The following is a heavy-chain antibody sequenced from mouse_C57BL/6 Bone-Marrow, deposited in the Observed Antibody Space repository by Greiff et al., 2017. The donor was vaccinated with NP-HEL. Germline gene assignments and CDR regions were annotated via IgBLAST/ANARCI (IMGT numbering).Heavy chain of an antibody. Sequence: QVHVKQSGAELVKPGASVKISCKASGYAFSSYWMNWVKQRPGKGLEWIGQIYPGDGDTNYNGKFKGKATLTADKSSSTAYMQLSSLTSEDSAVYFCARDWAFAYWGQGTLVTVSA. CDR3: ARDWAFAY. J-gene: IGHJ3*01. CDR2: IYPGDGDT. D-gene: IGHD4-1*01. CDR1: GYAFSSYW. V-gene: IGHV1-80*01.